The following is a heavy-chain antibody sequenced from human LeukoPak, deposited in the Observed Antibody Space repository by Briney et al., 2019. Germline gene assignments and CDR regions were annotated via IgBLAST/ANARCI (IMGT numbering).Heavy chain of an antibody. D-gene: IGHD5-18*01. V-gene: IGHV3-7*01. CDR3: ASLDTSMVNGDY. CDR1: GFTFSRYW. CDR2: IKQDGSEK. J-gene: IGHJ4*02. Sequence: PGGSLRLSCAASGFTFSRYWMSWARQAPGKGLEWVANIKQDGSEKYYVDSVKGRFTISRDNAKNSLYLQMNSLRAEDTAVYFCASLDTSMVNGDYWGQGTLVTVSS.